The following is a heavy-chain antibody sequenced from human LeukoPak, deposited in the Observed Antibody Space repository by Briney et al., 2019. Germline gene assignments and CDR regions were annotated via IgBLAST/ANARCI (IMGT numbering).Heavy chain of an antibody. Sequence: PGGTLRLSCAASGFTFSSYGMNWVRQAPGKGLEWVSTISGSGTSTYYADSVKGRFTISRDNAKNSLYLQMNSLRAEDTAVYYCARADCSSTSCYIRRAFDIWGQGTMVTVSS. CDR1: GFTFSSYG. CDR3: ARADCSSTSCYIRRAFDI. D-gene: IGHD2-2*02. V-gene: IGHV3-23*01. CDR2: ISGSGTST. J-gene: IGHJ3*02.